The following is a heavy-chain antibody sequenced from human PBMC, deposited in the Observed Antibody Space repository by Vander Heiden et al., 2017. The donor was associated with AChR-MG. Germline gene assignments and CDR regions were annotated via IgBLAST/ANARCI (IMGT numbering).Heavy chain of an antibody. Sequence: EVQLVESGGGLVKHGGSLRLSCSPPEFTFSGYSMNWVRQAPGKGLEWVSSIISSSSYIYYADSVKGRFTISRDNAKNSLYLQMNSLRAEDTAVYYCARGSSGWPIGVGYWGQGTLVTVSS. CDR2: IISSSSYI. D-gene: IGHD6-19*01. V-gene: IGHV3-21*01. CDR1: EFTFSGYS. CDR3: ARGSSGWPIGVGY. J-gene: IGHJ4*02.